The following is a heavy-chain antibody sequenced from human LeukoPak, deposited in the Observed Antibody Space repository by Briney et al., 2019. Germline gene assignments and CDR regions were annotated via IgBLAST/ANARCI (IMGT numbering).Heavy chain of an antibody. CDR1: GYSFTSYW. CDR3: ARHIAAAVHYYMDV. D-gene: IGHD6-13*01. CDR2: IYPGDSDT. J-gene: IGHJ6*03. Sequence: GESLKISCKGSGYSFTSYWVGLVRQMPGEGLEWMGIIYPGDSDTRYSPSFQGQVTISAGKSISTAYLQWSSLKASDNAMYYCARHIAAAVHYYMDVWGKGTTVTVSS. V-gene: IGHV5-51*01.